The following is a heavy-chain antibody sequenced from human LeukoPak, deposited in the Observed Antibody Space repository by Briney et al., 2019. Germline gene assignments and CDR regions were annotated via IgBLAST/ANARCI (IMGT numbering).Heavy chain of an antibody. D-gene: IGHD2-15*01. Sequence: PGGSLRLSCAASGFTFSNAWMSWVRQAPGKGLEWVSAISGSGGSTYYADSVKGRFTISRDNSKNTLYLQMNSLRAEDTAVYYCAKDLRGMVVAANFDYWGQGTLVTVSS. J-gene: IGHJ4*02. CDR3: AKDLRGMVVAANFDY. CDR1: GFTFSNAW. CDR2: ISGSGGST. V-gene: IGHV3-23*01.